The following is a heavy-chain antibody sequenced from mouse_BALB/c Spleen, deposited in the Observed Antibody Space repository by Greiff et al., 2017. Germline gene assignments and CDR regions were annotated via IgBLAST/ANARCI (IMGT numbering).Heavy chain of an antibody. J-gene: IGHJ3*01. CDR3: ARENDYGAY. D-gene: IGHD2-4*01. Sequence: EVNVVESGGGLVQPGGSRKLSCAASGFTFSSFGMHWVRQAPEKGLEWVAYISSGSSTIYYADTVKGRFTISRDNPKNTLFLQMTSLRSEDTAMYYCARENDYGAYWGQGTLVTVSA. CDR1: GFTFSSFG. CDR2: ISSGSSTI. V-gene: IGHV5-17*02.